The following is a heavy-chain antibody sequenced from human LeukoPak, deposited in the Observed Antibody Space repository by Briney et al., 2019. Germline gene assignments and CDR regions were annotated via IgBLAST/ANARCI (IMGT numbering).Heavy chain of an antibody. CDR2: IIPIFGIA. D-gene: IGHD3-3*01. J-gene: IGHJ4*02. Sequence: SVKVSCMASGGTFSSYAISWVRHAPGQGLEWMGWIIPIFGIANYAQKFQGRVTITTDESTSTAYMELSSLRSGDTAVYYCAREAEDDFWSGYWEFWGQGTLVTVSS. CDR3: AREAEDDFWSGYWEF. V-gene: IGHV1-69*05. CDR1: GGTFSSYA.